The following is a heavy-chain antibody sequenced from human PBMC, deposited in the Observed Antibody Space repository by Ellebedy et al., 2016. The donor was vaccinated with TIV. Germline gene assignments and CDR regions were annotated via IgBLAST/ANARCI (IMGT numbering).Heavy chain of an antibody. CDR3: SRGKAAVMD. CDR1: GFTFSNYS. CDR2: ITGSSSYM. V-gene: IGHV3-21*01. D-gene: IGHD6-13*01. J-gene: IGHJ4*02. Sequence: GESLKISCAASGFTFSNYSMNWVRQAPGKGLEWVSSITGSSSYMFYADSVKGRFTISRDNAKNSLYLQLNSLRAEDTAGYYCSRGKAAVMDWGQGTLVTVSS.